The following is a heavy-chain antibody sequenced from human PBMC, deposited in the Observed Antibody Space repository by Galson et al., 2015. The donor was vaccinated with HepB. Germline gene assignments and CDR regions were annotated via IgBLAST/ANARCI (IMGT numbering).Heavy chain of an antibody. D-gene: IGHD2-21*01. CDR2: INPNSGSA. CDR3: ARGYCGGGSCSSVGDF. CDR1: GYTFIDYH. Sequence: SVKVSCKASGYTFIDYHIHWVRQAPGQGLEWMGWINPNSGSAHYAQNFQGWITMSRETSITTAYLELNRLRTDDTAVYYCARGYCGGGSCSSVGDFWGQGALVIASS. J-gene: IGHJ4*02. V-gene: IGHV1-2*04.